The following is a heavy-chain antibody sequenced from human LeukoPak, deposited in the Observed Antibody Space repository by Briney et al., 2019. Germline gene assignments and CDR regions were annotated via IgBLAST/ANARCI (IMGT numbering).Heavy chain of an antibody. D-gene: IGHD6-19*01. CDR3: AKDRGSDWKTFDY. Sequence: GGSLRLSCAASGFTFSSYAMSWVRHAPRKGVECVSVISGSGGSTYYADSVKGRFTISRDNSKNTLYLQMNSLRAEDTAVYYCAKDRGSDWKTFDYWGQGTLVTVSS. CDR1: GFTFSSYA. CDR2: ISGSGGST. J-gene: IGHJ4*02. V-gene: IGHV3-23*01.